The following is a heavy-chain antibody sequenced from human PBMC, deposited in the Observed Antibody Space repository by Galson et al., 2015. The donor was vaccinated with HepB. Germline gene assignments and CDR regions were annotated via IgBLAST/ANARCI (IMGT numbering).Heavy chain of an antibody. D-gene: IGHD3-10*01. CDR2: IAPYNGNT. J-gene: IGHJ4*02. CDR1: GYGFSSYT. Sequence: SVKVSCKASGYGFSSYTLTWVRQAPGQGLEWLGWIAPYNGNTVYAQNLQGRLTMTTDTSTSTAYMELRSLKSDDTAVYFCARVAVLLRFGELVDGGFHFDSWGQGTLVTVSS. CDR3: ARVAVLLRFGELVDGGFHFDS. V-gene: IGHV1-18*04.